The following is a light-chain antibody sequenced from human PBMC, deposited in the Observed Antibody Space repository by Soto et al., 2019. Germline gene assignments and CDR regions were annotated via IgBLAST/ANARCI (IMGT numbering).Light chain of an antibody. CDR3: DTWDSSLSAVV. V-gene: IGLV1-51*01. Sequence: QSVLTQPPSVSAAPGQKVTISCSGSSSNIGNNYVSWFQQFPGTAPKLLIYDNNKRPSGIPDRFSGSKSGTSATLGITGLQTGDEAEYYCDTWDSSLSAVVFGGATKLTVL. J-gene: IGLJ2*01. CDR2: DNN. CDR1: SSNIGNNY.